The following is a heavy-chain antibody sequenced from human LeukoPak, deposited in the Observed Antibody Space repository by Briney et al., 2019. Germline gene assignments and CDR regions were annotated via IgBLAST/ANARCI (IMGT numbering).Heavy chain of an antibody. Sequence: ESGPTLVKPTQTLTLTCTFSGFSLSTSGVGVGWIRQPPGKALEWLALIYWDDDKRYSPSLKSRLTISKDTSKNQVVLTMTNMDPVDTGTYYCAHKAIFNVGAISHWYFDLWGRGTLVTVSS. CDR1: GFSLSTSGVG. J-gene: IGHJ2*01. CDR2: IYWDDDK. V-gene: IGHV2-5*02. CDR3: AHKAIFNVGAISHWYFDL. D-gene: IGHD1-26*01.